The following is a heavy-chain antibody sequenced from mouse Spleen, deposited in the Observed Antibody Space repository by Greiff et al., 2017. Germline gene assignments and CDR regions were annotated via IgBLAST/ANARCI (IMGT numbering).Heavy chain of an antibody. CDR2: ISYDGSN. D-gene: IGHD1-1*01. CDR1: GYSITSGYY. J-gene: IGHJ4*01. CDR3: AREDYGSSYHAMDY. V-gene: IGHV3-6*01. Sequence: DVKLQESGPGLVKPSQSLSLTCSVTGYSITSGYYWNWIRQFPGNKLEWMGYISYDGSNNYNPSLKNRISITRDTSKNQFFLKLNSVTTEDTATYYCAREDYGSSYHAMDYWGQGTSVTVSS.